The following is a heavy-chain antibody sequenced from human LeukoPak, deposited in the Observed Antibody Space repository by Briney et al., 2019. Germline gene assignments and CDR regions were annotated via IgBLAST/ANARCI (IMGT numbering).Heavy chain of an antibody. V-gene: IGHV4-59*01. CDR1: GGSISSYY. D-gene: IGHD3-10*01. CDR2: IYYSGST. Sequence: SSETLSLTCTVSGGSISSYYWSWIRQPPGKGLEWIGYIYYSGSTNYNPSLKSRVTISVDTSKNQFSLKLSSVTAADTAVYYCAREWSEFGDPGYMDVWGKGTTVTISS. J-gene: IGHJ6*03. CDR3: AREWSEFGDPGYMDV.